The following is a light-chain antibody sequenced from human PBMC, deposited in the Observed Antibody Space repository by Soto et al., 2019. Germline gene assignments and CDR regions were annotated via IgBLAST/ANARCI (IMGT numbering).Light chain of an antibody. CDR3: KQYNNSWT. J-gene: IGKJ1*01. CDR1: QSVSSN. V-gene: IGKV3D-15*01. Sequence: EIVMTQSPATLSVSPGERATLSCRASQSVSSNLAWYQKKPGQAPRLLIYGASTRATGIPARFSGSGSGTAFTITIRRLQSDDFAFYYRKQYNNSWTFGQGTKVEIK. CDR2: GAS.